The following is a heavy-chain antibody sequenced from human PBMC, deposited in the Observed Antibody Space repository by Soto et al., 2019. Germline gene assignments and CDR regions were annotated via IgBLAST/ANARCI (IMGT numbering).Heavy chain of an antibody. CDR3: ARELQQLSIDYSHYMDV. Sequence: ASVKVSCKASGYTFTSYYMHWVRQAPGQGLEWMGIINPSGGSTSYAQKFQGRVTMTRDTSTSTVYMELSSLRSEDTAVYYCARELQQLSIDYSHYMDVWGKGTTVTVSS. CDR2: INPSGGST. CDR1: GYTFTSYY. D-gene: IGHD6-13*01. J-gene: IGHJ6*03. V-gene: IGHV1-46*03.